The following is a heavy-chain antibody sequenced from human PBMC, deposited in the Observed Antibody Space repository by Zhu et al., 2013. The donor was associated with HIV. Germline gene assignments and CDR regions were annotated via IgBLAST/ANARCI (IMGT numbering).Heavy chain of an antibody. CDR3: ARDLEGVGATRYDNAFDI. V-gene: IGHV1-69*01. D-gene: IGHD1-26*01. Sequence: VQLVQSGAEVKKPGASVKVSCKASGYTFTSYYMHWVRQPPGQGLEWMGGIIPIFGTANYAQKFQGRVTITADESTSTAYMELSSLRSEDTAVYYCARDLEGVGATRYDNAFDIWGQGTMVTVSS. CDR2: IIPIFGTA. J-gene: IGHJ3*02. CDR1: GYTFTSYY.